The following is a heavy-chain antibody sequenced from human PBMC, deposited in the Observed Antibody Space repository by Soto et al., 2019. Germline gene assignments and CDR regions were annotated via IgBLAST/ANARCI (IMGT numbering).Heavy chain of an antibody. V-gene: IGHV5-10-1*01. J-gene: IGHJ4*02. CDR1: GYSFTSYW. CDR3: ARHLDGGGPQTGYPPADY. CDR2: IDPSDSYT. D-gene: IGHD3-9*01. Sequence: GESLKISCKGSGYSFTSYWISWVRQMPGKGLEWMGRIDPSDSYTNYSPSFQGHVTISADKSISTAYLQWSSLKASDTAMYYCARHLDGGGPQTGYPPADYWGQGTRVTVAS.